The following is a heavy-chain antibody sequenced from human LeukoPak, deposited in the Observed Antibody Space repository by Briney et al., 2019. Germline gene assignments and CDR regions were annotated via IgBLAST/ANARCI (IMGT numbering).Heavy chain of an antibody. Sequence: GGSLRLSCAASGFTFNNYAMSWVRQAPGKGLKWVSGISSGGSTYYADSVKGRFTISRDNSKNTLYLQMNSLRAEDTAVYYCAKDTYSTSPYYFDYWGQGTLVTVSS. V-gene: IGHV3-23*01. CDR3: AKDTYSTSPYYFDY. CDR2: ISSGGST. D-gene: IGHD1-26*01. J-gene: IGHJ4*02. CDR1: GFTFNNYA.